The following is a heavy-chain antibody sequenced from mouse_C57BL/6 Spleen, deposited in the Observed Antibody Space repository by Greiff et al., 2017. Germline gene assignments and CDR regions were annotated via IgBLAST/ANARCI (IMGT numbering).Heavy chain of an antibody. CDR3: AREAYYAMDY. J-gene: IGHJ4*01. CDR2: IYPGSGST. V-gene: IGHV1-55*01. CDR1: GYTFTSYW. Sequence: QVHVKQSGAELVKPGASVKMSCKASGYTFTSYWITWVKQRPGQGLEWIGDIYPGSGSTNYNEKFKSKATLTVDTSSSTAYMQLSSLTSEDSAVYYCAREAYYAMDYWGQGTSVTVSS.